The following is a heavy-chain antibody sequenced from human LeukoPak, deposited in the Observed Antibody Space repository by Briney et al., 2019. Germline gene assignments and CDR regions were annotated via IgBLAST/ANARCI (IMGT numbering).Heavy chain of an antibody. Sequence: SETLSLTCTVSGGSINSYYWNWIRQPAGKGLEWIGRIYSSGSTNYNPSLKSRVIMSVDTSKNQFSLKLSSVTAADTAVYHCARSGSSYYDILTGYWTIDYWGQGTLVTVPS. CDR2: IYSSGST. J-gene: IGHJ4*02. V-gene: IGHV4-4*07. D-gene: IGHD3-9*01. CDR1: GGSINSYY. CDR3: ARSGSSYYDILTGYWTIDY.